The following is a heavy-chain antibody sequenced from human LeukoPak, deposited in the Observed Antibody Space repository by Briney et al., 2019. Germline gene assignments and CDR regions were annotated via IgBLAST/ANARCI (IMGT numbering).Heavy chain of an antibody. J-gene: IGHJ5*02. CDR2: INPNSGGT. Sequence: ASVKVSCKASGYTFAGYYMHWVRQAPGQGLEWMGWINPNSGGTNYAQRFQGRVTMTRDTSISTAYMELSRLRSDDTAVYYCARVGTLLWFGELLSNNWFDPWGQGTLVTVSS. CDR3: ARVGTLLWFGELLSNNWFDP. CDR1: GYTFAGYY. D-gene: IGHD3-10*01. V-gene: IGHV1-2*02.